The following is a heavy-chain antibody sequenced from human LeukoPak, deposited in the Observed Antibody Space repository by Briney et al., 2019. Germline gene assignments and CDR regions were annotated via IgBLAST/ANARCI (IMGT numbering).Heavy chain of an antibody. D-gene: IGHD3-9*01. CDR1: GYTFTGYY. J-gene: IGHJ5*02. CDR2: INPNSGGT. V-gene: IGHV1-2*02. Sequence: VASVKVSCKASGYTFTGYYMHWVRQAPGQGLEWMGWINPNSGGTNYAQKFQGRVTMTRDTSISTAYMELSRLRSDDTAVYYCARGLLYYDILTGYYNWFDPWGQGTLVTVSS. CDR3: ARGLLYYDILTGYYNWFDP.